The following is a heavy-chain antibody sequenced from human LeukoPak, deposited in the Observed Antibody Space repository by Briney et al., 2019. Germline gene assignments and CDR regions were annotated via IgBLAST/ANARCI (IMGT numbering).Heavy chain of an antibody. V-gene: IGHV1-18*04. J-gene: IGHJ3*02. CDR2: ISAYNGNT. CDR1: GYTFTRYG. CDR3: ARAAGNYDILTCYTSSAFDI. Sequence: EASVKVSCKASGYTFTRYGISCVRQAPGQGLEWMGWISAYNGNTNYAQKLQGRVTMTTDTSTSTAYMEVRSLRSDGTAVYYCARAAGNYDILTCYTSSAFDIWGQGTMVTVSS. D-gene: IGHD3-9*01.